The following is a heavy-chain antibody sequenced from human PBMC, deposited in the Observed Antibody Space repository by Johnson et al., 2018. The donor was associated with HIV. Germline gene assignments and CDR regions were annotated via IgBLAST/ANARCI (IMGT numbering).Heavy chain of an antibody. CDR1: GFTVSINY. V-gene: IGHV3-66*01. CDR2: IYSGGST. D-gene: IGHD6-13*01. Sequence: VQLVESGGGLVQPGGSLRLSCEASGFTVSINYMNWVRQAPGKGLEWVSVIYSGGSTYYADSVQGRFTISRDSSKNTLYLQMNSLRAGDTAVYYCARRSSSWDAFDIWGQGTMVTVSS. J-gene: IGHJ3*02. CDR3: ARRSSSWDAFDI.